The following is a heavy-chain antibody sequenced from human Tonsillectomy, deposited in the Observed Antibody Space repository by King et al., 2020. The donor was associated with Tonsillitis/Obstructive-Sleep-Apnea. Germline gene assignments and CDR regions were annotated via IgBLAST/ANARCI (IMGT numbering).Heavy chain of an antibody. D-gene: IGHD1-26*01. CDR3: ARVLWSSKSYYRGYYYMDV. V-gene: IGHV4-34*01. CDR2: INHSGST. Sequence: VQLQQWGAGLLKPSETLSLTCAVFGGSFSGYYWSWIRQPPGKGLEWIGEINHSGSTNYTPSLTGRVTISVDMSKNQFSLTLSSVTAADTAVYYCARVLWSSKSYYRGYYYMDVWGTDTTVTVSS. J-gene: IGHJ6*03. CDR1: GGSFSGYY.